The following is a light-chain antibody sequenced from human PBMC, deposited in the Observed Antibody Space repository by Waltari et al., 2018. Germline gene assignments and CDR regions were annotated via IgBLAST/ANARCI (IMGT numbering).Light chain of an antibody. Sequence: DIQMTQSPSSLSASVGHRVTITCRARQSISSYLNWYQQKPGKAPKLLTYAASSLQSGVPSRFSGSGSGTDFTLTISSLQPEDFATYYCQQSYSTPPLTFGGGTKVEIK. V-gene: IGKV1-39*01. CDR1: QSISSY. CDR2: AAS. CDR3: QQSYSTPPLT. J-gene: IGKJ4*01.